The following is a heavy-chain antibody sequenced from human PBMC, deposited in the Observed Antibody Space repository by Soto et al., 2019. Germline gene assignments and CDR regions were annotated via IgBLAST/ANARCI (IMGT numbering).Heavy chain of an antibody. V-gene: IGHV3-23*01. J-gene: IGHJ4*02. CDR3: AKASSSNVYNFDS. D-gene: IGHD1-1*01. Sequence: EVHLSESGGGLVQPGGSLRLSCAASGYSFSSYSMSWVRQAPGMGLEWVSAISVSGGSTYYADSVRGRFTISRDNSKNTLSLQMTSLRAEDTAVYYCAKASSSNVYNFDSWGQGTLVTVSS. CDR2: ISVSGGST. CDR1: GYSFSSYS.